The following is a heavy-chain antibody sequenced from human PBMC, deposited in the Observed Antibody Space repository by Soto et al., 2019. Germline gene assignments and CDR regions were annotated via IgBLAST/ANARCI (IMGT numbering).Heavy chain of an antibody. J-gene: IGHJ4*02. CDR2: INHSGST. V-gene: IGHV4-34*01. Sequence: QVQLQQWGAGLLKPSETLSLTCAVYGGSFSGYYWTWIRQPPGTGLEWIGEINHSGSTNYNPSLKTRDTISVDTSKNQFSLKLTYVTAVDTAVYYCACDKSTGLFDYWGQGTLVTVCS. CDR1: GGSFSGYY. D-gene: IGHD2-8*02. CDR3: ACDKSTGLFDY.